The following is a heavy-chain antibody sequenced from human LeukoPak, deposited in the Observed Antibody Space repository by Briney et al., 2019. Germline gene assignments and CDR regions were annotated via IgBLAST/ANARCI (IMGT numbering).Heavy chain of an antibody. CDR3: AREIYCTNGVCHDAFDI. CDR1: GFTFSSYW. V-gene: IGHV3-7*01. J-gene: IGHJ3*02. Sequence: PGGSLRPSCAASGFTFSSYWMSWVRQAPGKGLEWVANIKQDGSEKYYVDSVKGRFTISRDNAKNSLYLQMNSLRAEDTAVYYCAREIYCTNGVCHDAFDIWGQGTMVTVSS. CDR2: IKQDGSEK. D-gene: IGHD2-8*01.